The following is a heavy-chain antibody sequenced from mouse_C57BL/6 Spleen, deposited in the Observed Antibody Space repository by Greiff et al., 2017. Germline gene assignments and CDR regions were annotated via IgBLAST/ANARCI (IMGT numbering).Heavy chain of an antibody. CDR2: IYPSDSET. CDR1: GYTFTSYW. J-gene: IGHJ2*01. D-gene: IGHD2-5*01. CDR3: ARSYYSNSFDD. Sequence: QVQLQQPGAELVRPGSSVKLSCKASGYTFTSYWMDWVKQRPGQGLEWIGNIYPSDSETHYNQKFKDKATLTVDKSSSTAYMQLSSLTSEDSAVYYCARSYYSNSFDDWGQGTTLTVSS. V-gene: IGHV1-61*01.